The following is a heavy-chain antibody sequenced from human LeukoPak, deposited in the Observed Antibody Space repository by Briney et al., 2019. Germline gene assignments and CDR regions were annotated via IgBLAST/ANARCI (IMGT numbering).Heavy chain of an antibody. D-gene: IGHD5-18*01. CDR1: GFTFSSYG. CDR2: ISNDGSKK. CDR3: AKDRYSYAFEYSDS. V-gene: IGHV3-30*18. J-gene: IGHJ4*02. Sequence: EGSLRLSCAASGFTFSSYGMHWVRQAPGKGLDWVAAISNDGSKKYYADSVKGRFTISRDNSKNTLSLQVSSLRTEDTAVYYCAKDRYSYAFEYSDSWGQGTLVTVSS.